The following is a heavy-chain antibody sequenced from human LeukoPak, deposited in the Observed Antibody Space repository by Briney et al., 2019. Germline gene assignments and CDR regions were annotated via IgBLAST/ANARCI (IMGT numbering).Heavy chain of an antibody. Sequence: SETLSLTCTVSGGSISGYYWSWIRQPPGKGLEWIGYIYHSGSTYYNPSLKSRVTISVDRSQNQFSLKLSSVTAADTAVYYCARGGYDFWSGYETSFDYWGQGTLVTVSS. J-gene: IGHJ4*02. V-gene: IGHV4-59*12. CDR3: ARGGYDFWSGYETSFDY. D-gene: IGHD3-3*01. CDR1: GGSISGYY. CDR2: IYHSGST.